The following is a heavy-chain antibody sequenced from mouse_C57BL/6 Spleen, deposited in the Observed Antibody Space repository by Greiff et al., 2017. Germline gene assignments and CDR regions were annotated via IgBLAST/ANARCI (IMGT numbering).Heavy chain of an antibody. CDR3: ASGGGYEGFAY. Sequence: VQLQQSGAELVRPGTSVKMSCKASGYTFTNYWIGWAKQRPGHGLEWIGDIYPGGGYTNYNEQFKGKATLTADKSSSTAYMEFSSLTSEDSASYYCASGGGYEGFAYWGQGTLVTVSA. J-gene: IGHJ3*01. D-gene: IGHD2-2*01. CDR1: GYTFTNYW. CDR2: IYPGGGYT. V-gene: IGHV1-63*01.